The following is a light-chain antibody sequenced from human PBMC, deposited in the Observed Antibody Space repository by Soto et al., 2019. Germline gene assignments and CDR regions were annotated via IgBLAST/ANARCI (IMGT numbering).Light chain of an antibody. CDR2: EGS. CDR3: CSYAGSRGLV. Sequence: QSALTQPASVSGSPGQSITISCTGTSSDVGSYNLVSWYQQHPGKAPKLMIYEGSKRPSGVSNRFSGSKSGNTASLTLSGLQAEDEADYYCCSYAGSRGLVFGGGTKLTVL. V-gene: IGLV2-23*01. J-gene: IGLJ2*01. CDR1: SSDVGSYNL.